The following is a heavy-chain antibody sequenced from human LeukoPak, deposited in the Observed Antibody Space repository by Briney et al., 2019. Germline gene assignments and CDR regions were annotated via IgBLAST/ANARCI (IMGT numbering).Heavy chain of an antibody. D-gene: IGHD6-13*01. CDR2: IYYSGST. Sequence: SETLSLTCTVSGGSMSSHYWSWIRQPPGKGLEWIGYIYYSGSTNYNPSLKSRVTISVDTSKNQFSLKLSSVTAADTAVYYCARGRRAGYWGQGTPVTVSS. V-gene: IGHV4-59*11. J-gene: IGHJ4*02. CDR1: GGSMSSHY. CDR3: ARGRRAGY.